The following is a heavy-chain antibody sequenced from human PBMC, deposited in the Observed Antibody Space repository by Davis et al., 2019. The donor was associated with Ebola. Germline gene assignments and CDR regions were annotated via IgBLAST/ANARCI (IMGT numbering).Heavy chain of an antibody. CDR1: GFTFSSYG. J-gene: IGHJ4*02. CDR2: IWYDGSNK. D-gene: IGHD6-19*01. V-gene: IGHV3-33*01. CDR3: AREVFRGGWYSDY. Sequence: GESLKISCAASGFTFSSYGMHWVRQAPGKGLEWVAVIWYDGSNKYYADSVKGRFTIPRDNSKNTLYLQMNSLRAEDTAVYYCAREVFRGGWYSDYWGQGTLVTVSS.